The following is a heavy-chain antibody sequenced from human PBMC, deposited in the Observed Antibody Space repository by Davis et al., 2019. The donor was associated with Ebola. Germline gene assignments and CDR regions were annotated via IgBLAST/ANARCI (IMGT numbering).Heavy chain of an antibody. CDR3: AKDDSSSWYYFDC. CDR2: ISSSGGST. CDR1: EFTFSSYT. Sequence: GESLKISCAASEFTFSSYTMGWVRQAPGKGLEWVSGISSSGGSTYYADSVKGRFTISRDNSKSTLYLQMNSLRAEDASVYYCAKDDSSSWYYFDCWGQGTLVTVSS. D-gene: IGHD6-13*01. J-gene: IGHJ4*02. V-gene: IGHV3-23*01.